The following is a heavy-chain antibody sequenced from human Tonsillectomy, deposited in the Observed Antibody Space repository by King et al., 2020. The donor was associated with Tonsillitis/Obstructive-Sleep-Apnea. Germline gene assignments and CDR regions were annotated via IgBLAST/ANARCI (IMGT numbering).Heavy chain of an antibody. Sequence: QLVQSGAEVKKPGSSVKVSCKASGGTFSSYAISWVRQAPGQGLQWMGGIIPFLNIANYAQKFQGRVTITADKSTTTAYMELRSLRSEDTAVYYCERADTIEVDAFDIWGQGTMVTVSS. J-gene: IGHJ3*02. V-gene: IGHV1-69*10. CDR1: GGTFSSYA. CDR3: ERADTIEVDAFDI. D-gene: IGHD5-18*01. CDR2: IIPFLNIA.